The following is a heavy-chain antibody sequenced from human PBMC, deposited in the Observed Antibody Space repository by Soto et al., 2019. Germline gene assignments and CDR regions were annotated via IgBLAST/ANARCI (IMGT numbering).Heavy chain of an antibody. J-gene: IGHJ6*02. D-gene: IGHD2-2*01. Sequence: GSLRLSCTASGFTFGDYAMNWVRQAPGKGLEWVSSISSSVSYIYYADSVKGRFTISRDNAKNSLSLQMNSLRAEDTAVYYCARYLRFCVISSCHANGYYYYGMNVWGQGTTVTVSS. CDR1: GFTFGDYA. CDR3: ARYLRFCVISSCHANGYYYYGMNV. V-gene: IGHV3-21*01. CDR2: ISSSVSYI.